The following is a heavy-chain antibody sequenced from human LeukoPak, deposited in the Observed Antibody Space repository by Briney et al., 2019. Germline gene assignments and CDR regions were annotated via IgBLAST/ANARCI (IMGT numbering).Heavy chain of an antibody. V-gene: IGHV3-33*01. Sequence: GGSLRLSCAASGFTFSSYGMHWVRQAPGKGLEWVAIIWYDGSNKYYADSVKGRFTISRDNSKNTLYLKMNSLRAEDTAVYYCARDSLNTSSGWFDPWGQGTRVTVSS. J-gene: IGHJ5*02. D-gene: IGHD6-19*01. CDR1: GFTFSSYG. CDR3: ARDSLNTSSGWFDP. CDR2: IWYDGSNK.